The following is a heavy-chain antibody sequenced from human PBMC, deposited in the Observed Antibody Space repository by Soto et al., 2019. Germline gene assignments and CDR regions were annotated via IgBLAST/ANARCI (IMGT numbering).Heavy chain of an antibody. CDR3: ARDHRWAFDY. CDR1: GFTFDRYA. CDR2: ISVDSVSI. D-gene: IGHD3-16*01. Sequence: HPWGSLRLSCVASGFTFDRYAMNWFRQAPGKGLEWLSWISVDSVSIEYSDSVTGRFTMSRDDAKNLVYLQMNSLQDEDTAVYYCARDHRWAFDYCGQRNLVTVSS. J-gene: IGHJ4*02. V-gene: IGHV3-48*02.